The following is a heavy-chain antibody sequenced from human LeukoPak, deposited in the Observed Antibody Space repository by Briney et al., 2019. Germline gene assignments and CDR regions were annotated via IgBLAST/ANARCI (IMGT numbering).Heavy chain of an antibody. CDR2: MYPTGRT. CDR3: ARELLFMGWFDP. CDR1: GFSISNGHY. Sequence: SETLSLTCSVSGFSISNGHYWGWIRQPPGKGLEWIGTMYPTGRTFYNSTLKSRVTMSVDTSRNQFSLQLTSVTAADTAVYYCARELLFMGWFDPWGQGTLITVSS. J-gene: IGHJ5*02. D-gene: IGHD2-21*01. V-gene: IGHV4-38-2*02.